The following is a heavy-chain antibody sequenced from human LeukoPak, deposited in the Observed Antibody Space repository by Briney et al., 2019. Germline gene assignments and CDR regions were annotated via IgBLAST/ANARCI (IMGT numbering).Heavy chain of an antibody. J-gene: IGHJ6*02. CDR3: ARVGYSSGWDLYYYGMDV. CDR1: GYTFTSYD. CDR2: MNPNSGNT. D-gene: IGHD6-19*01. V-gene: IGHV1-8*01. Sequence: VASVKVSCKASGYTFTSYDINWVRQATGQGLEWMGWMNPNSGNTGYAQKFQGRVTMTRNTSISTAYMELSSLRSEDTAVYYCARVGYSSGWDLYYYGMDVWGQGTTVTVSS.